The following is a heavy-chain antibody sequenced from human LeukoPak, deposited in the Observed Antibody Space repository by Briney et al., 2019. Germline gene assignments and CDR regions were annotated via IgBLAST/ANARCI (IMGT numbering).Heavy chain of an antibody. V-gene: IGHV3-7*01. D-gene: IGHD3-22*01. CDR2: IKEDGSEG. CDR1: GFTFNNYY. CDR3: AKDSGSGGAANA. Sequence: PGGSLRLPCAASGFTFNNYYMSWGPQAPGKGLEWVANIKEDGSEGYYMDSVKGRFTISRDNAKNSVYLQMNNLRAEHTAVYYCAKDSGSGGAANAWGTGTLVTVSS. J-gene: IGHJ4*02.